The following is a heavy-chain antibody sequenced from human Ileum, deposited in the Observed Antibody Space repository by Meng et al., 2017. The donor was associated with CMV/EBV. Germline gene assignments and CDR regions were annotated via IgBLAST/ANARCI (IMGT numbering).Heavy chain of an antibody. J-gene: IGHJ4*02. CDR3: VREISGGLRDS. V-gene: IGHV4-4*07. CDR2: IDKSGTT. Sequence: QVPLQESGPGLGKPSGTLSLTCIVLDVSISGYSWSWIRQTAGKGLEWIGRIDKSGTTHYNPSLKSRVTLSLDTSKDQFSLKLTSVTAADTAVYYCVREISGGLRDSWGQGVLVTVSS. D-gene: IGHD3-3*01. CDR1: DVSISGYS.